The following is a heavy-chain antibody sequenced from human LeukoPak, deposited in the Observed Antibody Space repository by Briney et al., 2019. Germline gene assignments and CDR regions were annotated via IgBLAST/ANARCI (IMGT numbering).Heavy chain of an antibody. CDR1: GFTFSSYA. V-gene: IGHV3-23*01. J-gene: IGHJ4*02. Sequence: GGSLRLSCAASGFTFSSYAMSWVRQAPGKGLEWVSAISGSGGSTYYADSVKDRFTISRDNSKNTLYLQMNSLRAEDTAVYYCAKVPPGYCSSTSCFGYYFDYWGQGTLVTVSS. CDR3: AKVPPGYCSSTSCFGYYFDY. D-gene: IGHD2-2*01. CDR2: ISGSGGST.